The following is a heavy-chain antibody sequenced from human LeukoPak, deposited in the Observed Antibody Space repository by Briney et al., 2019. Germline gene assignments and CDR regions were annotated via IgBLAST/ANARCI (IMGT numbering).Heavy chain of an antibody. Sequence: ASVKVSCKASGYTFTSYAMHWVRQAPGQRLEWMGWINAGNGNTKYSQEFQGRVTITRDTSASTAYMELSSLRSEDMAVYYCARGRITIFGVVMFDYWGQGTLVTVSS. CDR2: INAGNGNT. V-gene: IGHV1-3*03. D-gene: IGHD3-3*01. CDR1: GYTFTSYA. CDR3: ARGRITIFGVVMFDY. J-gene: IGHJ4*02.